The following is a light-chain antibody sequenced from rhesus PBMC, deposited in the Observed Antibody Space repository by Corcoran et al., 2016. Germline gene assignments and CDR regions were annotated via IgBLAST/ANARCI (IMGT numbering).Light chain of an antibody. V-gene: IGKV1-22*01. J-gene: IGKJ1*01. CDR1: QSISSW. CDR2: KAS. CDR3: QQYSSSPRT. Sequence: DIQMTQSPSSLSASVGDTVTITCRASQSISSWLAWYQQKPGKSPKYRIYKASTLQSGVPSRFSGSGSGTDFTLTISSLQSEDFATYYCQQYSSSPRTFGQGTKVEIK.